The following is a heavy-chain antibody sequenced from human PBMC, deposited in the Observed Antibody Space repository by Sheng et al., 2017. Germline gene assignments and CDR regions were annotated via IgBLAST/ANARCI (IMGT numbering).Heavy chain of an antibody. V-gene: IGHV3-11*01. J-gene: IGHJ6*02. CDR1: GFSFSDYY. CDR3: ARATGSNCANGVCFRNYYFYGLDV. CDR2: ISSRGSTR. D-gene: IGHD2-8*01. Sequence: QVQLVESGGGLVKPGGSLRLSCAASGFSFSDYYMTWIRQAPGKGLEWVSYISSRGSTRYYADSVKGRVTISRDNDQKSLSLQMDSLRAEDTAVYYCARATGSNCANGVCFRNYYFYGLDVWDQGP.